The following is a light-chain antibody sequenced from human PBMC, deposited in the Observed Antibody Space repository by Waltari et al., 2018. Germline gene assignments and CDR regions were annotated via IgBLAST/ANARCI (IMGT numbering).Light chain of an antibody. Sequence: DIQMTQSPSSLSASVGDRVTITCRASQSISTYLHWYQQKPGKAPKFLIYAASSLQSGVPSRFSGRGSGTDFTLTISSLQPEDFATYYCQQSYSTPPTFGQGTKVEIK. CDR3: QQSYSTPPT. CDR1: QSISTY. V-gene: IGKV1-39*01. CDR2: AAS. J-gene: IGKJ1*01.